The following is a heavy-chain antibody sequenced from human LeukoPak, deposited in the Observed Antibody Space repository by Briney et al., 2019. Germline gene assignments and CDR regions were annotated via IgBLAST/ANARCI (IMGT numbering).Heavy chain of an antibody. Sequence: ASVKVSCKASGYTFTGYYMHWVRQAPGQGLEWMGLINPNSGGTNYAQKFQGRVAMTRDTSINTAYMVQSRLRSDDTAVYYCARDGLMVYAIGDNWFDPWGQGTLVTVSS. D-gene: IGHD2-8*01. V-gene: IGHV1-2*02. CDR2: INPNSGGT. J-gene: IGHJ5*02. CDR3: ARDGLMVYAIGDNWFDP. CDR1: GYTFTGYY.